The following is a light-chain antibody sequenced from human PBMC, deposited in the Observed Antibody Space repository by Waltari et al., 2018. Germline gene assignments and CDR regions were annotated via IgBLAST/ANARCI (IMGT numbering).Light chain of an antibody. CDR3: QVWDSSTPVI. J-gene: IGLJ2*01. Sequence: SYEVIQTPSVSVSPGQTASIPCSGSNMVDKFLSWYQKKPGQSPVLVVYQDNKRPPGIPERFAGSNSGDTATLTISGAQAIDEADYYCQVWDSSTPVIFGGGTKLTVL. CDR2: QDN. CDR1: NMVDKF. V-gene: IGLV3-1*01.